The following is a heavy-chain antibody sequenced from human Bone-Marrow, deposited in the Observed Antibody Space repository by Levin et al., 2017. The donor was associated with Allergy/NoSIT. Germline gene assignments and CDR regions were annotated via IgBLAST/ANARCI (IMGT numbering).Heavy chain of an antibody. D-gene: IGHD3-10*01. CDR2: IYHRGTT. Sequence: GSLRLSCSVSGGSLSPHYWSWIRQTPGEELEWIGYIYHRGTTLYNPSLKSRVTISVDTSLNQFSLKLSSVTAADTAIYYCAREPDHYGSGYFDPWGQGTLVTVSS. CDR3: AREPDHYGSGYFDP. J-gene: IGHJ5*02. CDR1: GGSLSPHY. V-gene: IGHV4-59*11.